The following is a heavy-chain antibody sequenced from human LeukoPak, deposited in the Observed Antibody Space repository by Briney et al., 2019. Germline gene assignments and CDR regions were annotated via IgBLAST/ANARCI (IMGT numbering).Heavy chain of an antibody. CDR1: GYTLTELS. J-gene: IGHJ5*02. V-gene: IGHV1-24*01. Sequence: GASVKVSCKVSGYTLTELSMHWVRQAPGKGLEWMGGFDPEDGETIYAQKFQGRVTMTEDTSTDTAYVELSSLRSEDTAVYYCATDRKAGSGYYYNWFDPWGQGTLVTVSS. CDR2: FDPEDGET. CDR3: ATDRKAGSGYYYNWFDP. D-gene: IGHD3-22*01.